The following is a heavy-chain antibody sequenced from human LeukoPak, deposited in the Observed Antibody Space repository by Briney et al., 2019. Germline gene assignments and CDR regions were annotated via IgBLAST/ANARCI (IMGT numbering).Heavy chain of an antibody. CDR2: IHHSGST. D-gene: IGHD1-26*01. CDR1: GGSISTNNW. Sequence: AGTLSLTCAVSGGSISTNNWWTWVRQPPGKGLEWIGEIHHSGSTDYNPSLKSRVTISPDKSKNQLYLTLTSVTAADTAVYFCARAPLSGTYYTDAFDIWGQGTMVTVSS. V-gene: IGHV4-4*01. CDR3: ARAPLSGTYYTDAFDI. J-gene: IGHJ3*02.